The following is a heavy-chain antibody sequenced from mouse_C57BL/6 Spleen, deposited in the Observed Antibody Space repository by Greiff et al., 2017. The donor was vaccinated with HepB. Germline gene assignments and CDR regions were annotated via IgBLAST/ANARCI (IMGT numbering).Heavy chain of an antibody. Sequence: VQLQQSGAELVKPGASVKMSCKASGYTFTSYWITWVKQRPGQGLEWIGDIYPGSGSTNYNEKFKSKATLTVDTSSSTAYMQLSSLTSEDSAVYYCARRDYYDYGGVAYWGQGTLVTVSA. D-gene: IGHD2-4*01. J-gene: IGHJ3*01. CDR2: IYPGSGST. CDR1: GYTFTSYW. CDR3: ARRDYYDYGGVAY. V-gene: IGHV1-55*01.